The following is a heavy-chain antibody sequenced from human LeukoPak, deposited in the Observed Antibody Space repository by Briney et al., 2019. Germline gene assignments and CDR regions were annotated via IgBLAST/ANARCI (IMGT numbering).Heavy chain of an antibody. D-gene: IGHD2-2*02. Sequence: ASVKVSCTASGYTFTSYGISWVRQAPGQGLEWMGWISAYNGNTNYAQKLQGRVTMTTDTSTSTAYMELRSLRSDDTAVYYCARGDQLLYVWLSFDPWGQGTLVTVSS. CDR1: GYTFTSYG. V-gene: IGHV1-18*01. J-gene: IGHJ5*02. CDR2: ISAYNGNT. CDR3: ARGDQLLYVWLSFDP.